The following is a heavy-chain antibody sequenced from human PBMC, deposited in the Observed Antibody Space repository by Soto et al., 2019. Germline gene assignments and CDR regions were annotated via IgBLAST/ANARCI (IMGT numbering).Heavy chain of an antibody. Sequence: SLKVSCKASGYSFTSYGISWVRQAPGQGLEWMGGIIPIFGTANYAQKFQGRVTITADESTSTAYMELSSLRSEDTAVYYCAIYKRDILTGYHNWFDPWGQGTLVTVSS. J-gene: IGHJ5*02. CDR1: GYSFTSYG. CDR2: IIPIFGTA. CDR3: AIYKRDILTGYHNWFDP. V-gene: IGHV1-69*13. D-gene: IGHD3-9*01.